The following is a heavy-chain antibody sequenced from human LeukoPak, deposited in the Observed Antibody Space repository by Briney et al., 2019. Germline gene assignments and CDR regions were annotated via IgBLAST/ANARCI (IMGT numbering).Heavy chain of an antibody. CDR3: ARIQSDSSGLDV. CDR2: ISSSSTYI. V-gene: IGHV3-21*01. Sequence: SGGSLRLSCAASGFTFSTYTMTWVRQAPGRGLEWVSSISSSSTYIYYADSVKGRFTISRDNAKNSLYLQMNSRRAGDTAVYYCARIQSDSSGLDVWGQGTTVTVSS. CDR1: GFTFSTYT. D-gene: IGHD3-22*01. J-gene: IGHJ6*02.